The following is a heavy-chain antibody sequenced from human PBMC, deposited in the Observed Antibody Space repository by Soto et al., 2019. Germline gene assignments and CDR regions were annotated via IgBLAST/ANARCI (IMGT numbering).Heavy chain of an antibody. CDR3: ASPARNYDFWSGYSFDI. D-gene: IGHD3-3*01. CDR1: GYTFTSYD. CDR2: MNPNSCNT. V-gene: IGHV1-8*01. J-gene: IGHJ3*02. Sequence: ASVKVSCKASGYTFTSYDINWVRQATGQGLEWMGWMNPNSCNTGFAQKFQGRVTMTRYTSISTAYMELSSLRSEDTAVFFCASPARNYDFWSGYSFDIWGQGTMVTVSS.